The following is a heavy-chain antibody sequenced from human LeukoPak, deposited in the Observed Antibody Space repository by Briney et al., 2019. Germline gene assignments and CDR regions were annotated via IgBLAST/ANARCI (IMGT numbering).Heavy chain of an antibody. CDR1: GGSFSSGSYY. CDR2: IYYSGST. CDR3: ARSRRGVPLDY. D-gene: IGHD2-2*01. V-gene: IGHV4-61*01. J-gene: IGHJ4*02. Sequence: SETLSLTCTVSGGSFSSGSYYWSWIRQPPGKGLEWIGYIYYSGSTNYNPSLKSRVTISVDTSKNQFSLKLSSVTAADTAVYYCARSRRGVPLDYWGQGTLVTVSS.